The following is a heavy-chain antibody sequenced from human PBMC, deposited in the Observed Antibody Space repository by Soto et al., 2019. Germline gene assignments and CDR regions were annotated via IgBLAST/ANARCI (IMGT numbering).Heavy chain of an antibody. CDR3: AKDLTTHVPLYYYYGMDV. V-gene: IGHV3-30*18. CDR1: GFTFSSYG. Sequence: QVQLVESGGGVVQPGRSLRLSWAASGFTFSSYGMHWVRQAPGKGLEWVAVISYDGSNKYYADSVKGRFTISRDNSKNTLYLQMISLRAEDTAVYYCAKDLTTHVPLYYYYGMDVWGQGTTVTVSS. J-gene: IGHJ6*02. D-gene: IGHD4-17*01. CDR2: ISYDGSNK.